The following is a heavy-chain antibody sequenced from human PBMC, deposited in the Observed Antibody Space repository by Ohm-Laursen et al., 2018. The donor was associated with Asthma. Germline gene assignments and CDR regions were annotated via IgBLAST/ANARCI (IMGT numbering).Heavy chain of an antibody. V-gene: IGHV3-30-3*01. CDR3: ARDGLYGEGAFDI. J-gene: IGHJ3*02. Sequence: RSLRLSCAASGFTFRSYAMHWVRQAPDKGLEWVAVISYDGSNKYYADSVKGRFTISRDNSKNTLYLQMNSLRAEDTAVYYCARDGLYGEGAFDIWGQGTMVTVSS. CDR2: ISYDGSNK. CDR1: GFTFRSYA. D-gene: IGHD4-17*01.